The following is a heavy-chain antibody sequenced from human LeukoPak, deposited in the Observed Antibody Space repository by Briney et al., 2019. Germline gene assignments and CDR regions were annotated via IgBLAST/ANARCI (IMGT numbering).Heavy chain of an antibody. J-gene: IGHJ4*02. D-gene: IGHD3-10*01. V-gene: IGHV4-59*12. CDR3: ARDATLGSGSHAFDS. CDR1: GGSISSYY. Sequence: SETLSLTCTVSGGSISSYYWSWIRQPPGKGLEWIGYIYYSGSTNYNPSLKSRVTMSVDTSKKQISLKLTSVTAADTAVYYCARDATLGSGSHAFDSWGQGTLVSAYS. CDR2: IYYSGST.